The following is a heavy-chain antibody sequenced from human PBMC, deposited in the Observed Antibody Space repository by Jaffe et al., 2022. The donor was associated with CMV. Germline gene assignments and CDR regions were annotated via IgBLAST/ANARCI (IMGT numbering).Heavy chain of an antibody. V-gene: IGHV3-11*06. CDR1: GFTFSDYY. CDR3: ARARGINYYDSSGYPPDY. Sequence: QVQLVESGGGLVKPGGSLRLSCAASGFTFSDYYMSWIRQAPGKGLEWVSYISSSSSYTNYADSVKGRFTISRDNAKNSLYLQMNSLRAEDTAVYYCARARGINYYDSSGYPPDYWGQGTLVTVSS. D-gene: IGHD3-22*01. J-gene: IGHJ4*02. CDR2: ISSSSSYT.